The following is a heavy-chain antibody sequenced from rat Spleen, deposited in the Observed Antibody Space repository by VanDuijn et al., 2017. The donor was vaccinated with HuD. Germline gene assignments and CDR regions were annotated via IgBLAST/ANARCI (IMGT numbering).Heavy chain of an antibody. V-gene: IGHV2S63*01. CDR2: MWYDGDT. J-gene: IGHJ3*01. Sequence: EVQVKESGPGLVQPSQTLSLTCTVSGISFTDYSVHWVRQPSGKGPEWMGKMWYDGDTAYNSALKSRLSISRDTSKNQVFLKMNSLQTEDTAIYFCNRDEYKNNWGFAYWGQGTLVTVSS. CDR3: NRDEYKNNWGFAY. CDR1: GISFTDYS. D-gene: IGHD1-5*01.